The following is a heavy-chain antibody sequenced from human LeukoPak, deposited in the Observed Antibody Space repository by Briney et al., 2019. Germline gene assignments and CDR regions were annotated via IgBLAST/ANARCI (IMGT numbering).Heavy chain of an antibody. CDR2: INHSGST. V-gene: IGHV4-34*01. CDR3: AREGVGAHDY. J-gene: IGHJ4*02. Sequence: SETLSLTCAVYGGSFSGYYWSWIRQLPGKGLEWIGEINHSGSTNYNPSLKSRVTISVDTSKNQFSLKLSSVTAADTAVYYCAREGVGAHDYWGQGTLVTVSS. CDR1: GGSFSGYY. D-gene: IGHD1-26*01.